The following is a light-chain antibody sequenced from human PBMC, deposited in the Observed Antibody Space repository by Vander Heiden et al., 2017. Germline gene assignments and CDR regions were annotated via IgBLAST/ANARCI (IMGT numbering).Light chain of an antibody. CDR2: DAS. CDR1: QSVSRY. Sequence: EIVLTQSPATLSLSPGERAPISCRASQSVSRYLAWYQQKPGQAPRLLIYDASNRATGIPARFSGSGSGTDFTLTISSLEPEDFAVYYCQQRSNWPPLTFGGGTKVEIK. J-gene: IGKJ4*01. V-gene: IGKV3-11*01. CDR3: QQRSNWPPLT.